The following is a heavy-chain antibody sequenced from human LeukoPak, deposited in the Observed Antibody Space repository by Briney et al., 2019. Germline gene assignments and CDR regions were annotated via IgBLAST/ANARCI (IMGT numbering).Heavy chain of an antibody. J-gene: IGHJ4*02. CDR3: ARDRVDTATTDY. D-gene: IGHD5-18*01. Sequence: TSETLSLTCTVSGGSISSGGYYWSWIRQPPGKGLEWIGYIYHSGSTYYNPSLKSRVTISVDRSKNQFSLKLSSETAADTAVYYCARDRVDTATTDYWGQGTLVTVSS. CDR1: GGSISSGGYY. CDR2: IYHSGST. V-gene: IGHV4-30-2*01.